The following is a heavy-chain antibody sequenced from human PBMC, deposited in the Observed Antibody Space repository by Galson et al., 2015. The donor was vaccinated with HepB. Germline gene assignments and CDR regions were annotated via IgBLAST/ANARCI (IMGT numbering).Heavy chain of an antibody. CDR2: ISSNGGSA. V-gene: IGHV3-64*04. Sequence: SLRLSCAASGFTFSSYAMHWVRQAPGKGLEYVSAISSNGGSAYYADSVKGRFTISRDNSKNTLYLQMSSLTTEDTAVYYCARELTIFGVVIVRYDAFDIWGQGTMVTVSS. J-gene: IGHJ3*02. CDR3: ARELTIFGVVIVRYDAFDI. CDR1: GFTFSSYA. D-gene: IGHD3-3*01.